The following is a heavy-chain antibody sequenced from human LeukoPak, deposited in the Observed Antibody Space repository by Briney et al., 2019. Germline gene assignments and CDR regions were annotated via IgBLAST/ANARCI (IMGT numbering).Heavy chain of an antibody. CDR2: VSWDGDTT. V-gene: IGHV3-43*01. CDR1: GFTFDDYI. J-gene: IGHJ3*02. Sequence: GGSLRLSCAASGFTFDDYIMHWVRQAPGKGLEWVSLVSWDGDTTYYADSVKGRFTISRDNSKNSLYLQMNSLRTEDSALYYCAKARGLIGGAFDIWGQGTMVTVSS. D-gene: IGHD3-22*01. CDR3: AKARGLIGGAFDI.